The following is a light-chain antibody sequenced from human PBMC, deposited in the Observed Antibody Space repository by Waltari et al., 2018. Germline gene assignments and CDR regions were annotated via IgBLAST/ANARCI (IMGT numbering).Light chain of an antibody. J-gene: IGKJ4*01. V-gene: IGKV4-1*01. CDR2: WAS. CDR1: QSLFYSSTNKNY. Sequence: ERATINCKSSQSLFYSSTNKNYLAWYQQKPGQPPKLLIYWASTRESGVPDRFSGTGSGTDFTLTISSLQAGDVAVYYCQQFYSTPLTFGGGTKVEIK. CDR3: QQFYSTPLT.